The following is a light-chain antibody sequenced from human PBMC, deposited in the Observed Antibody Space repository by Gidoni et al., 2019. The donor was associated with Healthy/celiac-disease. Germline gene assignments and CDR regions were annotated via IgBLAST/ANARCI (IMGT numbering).Light chain of an antibody. J-gene: IGKJ1*01. CDR3: QQYNSGT. CDR1: QSVRIN. CDR2: GAS. V-gene: IGKV3-15*01. Sequence: EIVMTQSPATLSVYPGVRATLSCRASQSVRINLAWYQQKPGQAPRLLIYGASTRATGIPSRFSGIGSGTEFTLTISSLQSEDFAVYYCQQYNSGTFGQGTKVEIK.